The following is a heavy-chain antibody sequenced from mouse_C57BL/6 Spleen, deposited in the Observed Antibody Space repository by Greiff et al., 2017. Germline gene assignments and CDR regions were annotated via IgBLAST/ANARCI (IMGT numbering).Heavy chain of an antibody. Sequence: EVKLVESGGGLVKPGGSLKLSCAASGFTFSDYGMHWVRQAPEKGLEWVAYISSGSSTIYYADTVKGRFTITRDNAKNTLFLQMTSLRSEDTAMXYCARSDITTVAPYFDHWGQGTTLPVSS. CDR2: ISSGSSTI. J-gene: IGHJ2*01. CDR1: GFTFSDYG. V-gene: IGHV5-17*01. D-gene: IGHD1-1*01. CDR3: ARSDITTVAPYFDH.